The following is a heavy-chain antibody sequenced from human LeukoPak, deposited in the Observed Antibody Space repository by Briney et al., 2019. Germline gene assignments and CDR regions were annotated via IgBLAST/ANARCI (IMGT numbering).Heavy chain of an antibody. Sequence: SETLSLTCAVYGGSFSGYCWSWIRQPPGKGLEWIREINHSGSTNYNPSLKSRVTISVDTSKNQFSLKLNSVTAADTAVYYCARAPADDYVWGSYRSCFDYWGQGTLVTVSS. J-gene: IGHJ4*02. CDR3: ARAPADDYVWGSYRSCFDY. V-gene: IGHV4-34*01. D-gene: IGHD3-16*02. CDR2: INHSGST. CDR1: GGSFSGYC.